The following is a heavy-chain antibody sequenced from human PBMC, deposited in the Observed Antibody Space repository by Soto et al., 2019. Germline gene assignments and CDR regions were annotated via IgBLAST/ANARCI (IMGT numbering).Heavy chain of an antibody. Sequence: EVQLLESGGGLVQPGGSLRISCAASGFTFSNYAMSWVRQAPGKGLEWVSLISDSGGSTYYADSVKGRFTISRDNSKNTLYLQMNSLRVEDTALYYCATGPRSGNRGQGTLVTVSS. V-gene: IGHV3-23*01. CDR2: ISDSGGST. D-gene: IGHD1-1*01. CDR1: GFTFSNYA. J-gene: IGHJ4*02. CDR3: ATGPRSGN.